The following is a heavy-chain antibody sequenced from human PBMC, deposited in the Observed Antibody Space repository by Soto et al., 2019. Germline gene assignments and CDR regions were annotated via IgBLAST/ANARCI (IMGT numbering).Heavy chain of an antibody. Sequence: SETLSLTCTFSGGSISSNYWSWIRQPPGKGLEWIGYIYYGGSTHSNPSLKSRVIISLETSKNQFSLKLSSVTAADTAVYYCARGFGVYWGQGTLVTVSS. V-gene: IGHV4-59*12. CDR2: IYYGGST. CDR1: GGSISSNY. CDR3: ARGFGVY. D-gene: IGHD3-10*01. J-gene: IGHJ4*02.